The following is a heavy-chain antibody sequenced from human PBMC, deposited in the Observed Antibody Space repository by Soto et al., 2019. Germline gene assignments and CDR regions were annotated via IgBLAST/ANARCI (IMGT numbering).Heavy chain of an antibody. CDR2: IYPGDSDT. J-gene: IGHJ6*02. CDR3: ARLFRGYSGYDLYYYGMDV. V-gene: IGHV5-51*01. CDR1: GYRFPSYW. D-gene: IGHD5-12*01. Sequence: EYLKVSLKGSGYRFPSYWIFWVRQMPGKGLEWMGIIYPGDSDTRYSPSFQGQVTISADKSISTAYLQWSSLKASDTAMYYCARLFRGYSGYDLYYYGMDVWGQGTTVTVSS.